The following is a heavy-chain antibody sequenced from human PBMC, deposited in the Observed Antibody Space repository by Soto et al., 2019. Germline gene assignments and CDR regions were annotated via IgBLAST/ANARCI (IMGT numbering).Heavy chain of an antibody. CDR3: AREEEGYYYDSSGYGLFDY. D-gene: IGHD3-22*01. V-gene: IGHV4-4*07. CDR2: IYTSGST. CDR1: GGSISSYY. J-gene: IGHJ4*02. Sequence: SETLSLTCTVSGGSISSYYWSWIRQPAGKGLEWIGRIYTSGSTNYNPSLKSRVTMSVDTSKNQFPLKLSSVTAADTAVYYCAREEEGYYYDSSGYGLFDYWGQGTLVTVSS.